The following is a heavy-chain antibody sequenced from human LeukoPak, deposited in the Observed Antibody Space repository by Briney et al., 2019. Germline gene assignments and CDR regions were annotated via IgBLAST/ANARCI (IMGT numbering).Heavy chain of an antibody. CDR1: GFTFGDYA. CDR3: TRGPYSSSPIGDMDV. J-gene: IGHJ6*03. CDR2: IRSKAYGGTT. V-gene: IGHV3-49*03. D-gene: IGHD6-6*01. Sequence: PGGSLRLSCTASGFTFGDYAMSWFRQAPGKGLEWVGFIRSKAYGGTTEYAASVKGRFTISRDDSKSIAYLQMNSLKTEDTAVYYCTRGPYSSSPIGDMDVWAKGPRSPSP.